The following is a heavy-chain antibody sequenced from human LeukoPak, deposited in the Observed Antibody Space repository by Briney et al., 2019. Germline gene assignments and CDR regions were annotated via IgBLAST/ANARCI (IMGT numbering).Heavy chain of an antibody. CDR1: GYSISSGYY. Sequence: SETLSLTCTVSGYSISSGYYWGWIRQPPGKGLEWIGYIYYSGSTNYNPSLKSRVTISVDTSKNQFSLKLSSVTAADTAVYYCARGIAAAGTWFDPWGQGTLVTVSS. J-gene: IGHJ5*02. D-gene: IGHD6-13*01. V-gene: IGHV4-61*01. CDR3: ARGIAAAGTWFDP. CDR2: IYYSGST.